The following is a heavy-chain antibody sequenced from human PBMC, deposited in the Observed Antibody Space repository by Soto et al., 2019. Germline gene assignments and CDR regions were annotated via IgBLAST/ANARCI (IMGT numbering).Heavy chain of an antibody. CDR1: GGTFSSYA. V-gene: IGHV1-69*01. J-gene: IGHJ6*02. CDR3: ARGDYGGNSLYYYGMDV. D-gene: IGHD4-17*01. Sequence: QVQLVQSGAEVKKPGSSVKVSCKASGGTFSSYAISWVRQAPGQGLEWIGGIIPIFGTANYAQKFQGRVTITADESTSTAYMELSSLRSEDTAVYYCARGDYGGNSLYYYGMDVWGQGTTVTVSS. CDR2: IIPIFGTA.